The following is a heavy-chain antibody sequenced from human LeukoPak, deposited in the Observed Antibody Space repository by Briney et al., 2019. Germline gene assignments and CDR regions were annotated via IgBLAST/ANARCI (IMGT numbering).Heavy chain of an antibody. CDR2: IYYSGST. Sequence: SQTLSLTCTRSVGSISSGGYYWSWIRQHPGKGLEWIGYIYYSGSTYYNPSLKSRVTISVDTSKNQFSLKLSSVTAADTAVYYCARDRYCSSTSCYFSYYYGMDVWGQGTTVTVSS. V-gene: IGHV4-31*03. J-gene: IGHJ6*02. D-gene: IGHD2-2*01. CDR1: VGSISSGGYY. CDR3: ARDRYCSSTSCYFSYYYGMDV.